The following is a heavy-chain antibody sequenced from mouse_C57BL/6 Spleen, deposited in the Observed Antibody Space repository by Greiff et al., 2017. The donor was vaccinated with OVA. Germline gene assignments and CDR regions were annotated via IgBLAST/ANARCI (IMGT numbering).Heavy chain of an antibody. Sequence: QVQLKQPGAELVKPGASVKVSCKASGYTFTSYWMHWVKQRPGQGLEWIGRIHPSDSDTNYNQQFKGKATLTVDKSSSTAYMQLSSLTSEDSAVYYCAIDYYGSSHWYFDVWGTGTTVTVSS. D-gene: IGHD1-1*01. CDR1: GYTFTSYW. V-gene: IGHV1-74*01. J-gene: IGHJ1*03. CDR3: AIDYYGSSHWYFDV. CDR2: IHPSDSDT.